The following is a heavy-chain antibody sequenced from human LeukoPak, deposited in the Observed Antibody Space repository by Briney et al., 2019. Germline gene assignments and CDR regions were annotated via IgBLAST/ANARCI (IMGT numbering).Heavy chain of an antibody. J-gene: IGHJ5*02. Sequence: SETLSLTCAVYGGSFSGYYRSWIRQPPGKGLEWIGEINHSGSTNYNPSLKSRVTISVDTSKNQFSLKLSSVTAADTAVYYCAGTGYSSGSNWFDPWGQGTLVTVSS. D-gene: IGHD6-25*01. V-gene: IGHV4-34*01. CDR1: GGSFSGYY. CDR3: AGTGYSSGSNWFDP. CDR2: INHSGST.